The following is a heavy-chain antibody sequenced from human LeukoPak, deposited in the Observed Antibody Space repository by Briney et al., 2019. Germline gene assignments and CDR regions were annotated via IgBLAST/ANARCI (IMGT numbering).Heavy chain of an antibody. D-gene: IGHD3-3*01. V-gene: IGHV1-69*05. Sequence: SVKVSCKASGGTFSSYAISWVRQAPGQGLEWMGGIIPTFGTANYAQKFQGRVTITTDESTSTAYMELSSLRSEDTAVYYCARDRRDFWSANQGGNWFDPWGQGTLVTVSS. CDR1: GGTFSSYA. J-gene: IGHJ5*02. CDR3: ARDRRDFWSANQGGNWFDP. CDR2: IIPTFGTA.